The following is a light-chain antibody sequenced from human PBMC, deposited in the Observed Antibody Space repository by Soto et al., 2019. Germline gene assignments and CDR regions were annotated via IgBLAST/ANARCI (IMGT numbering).Light chain of an antibody. CDR3: QQYYKIPWT. J-gene: IGKJ1*01. CDR2: AAS. Sequence: DIQMTQSPSSLSASVGDRVAITCRASQGISNYLAWYQQKPGKVPKPLIYAASTLQSGVPSRFSGSGSGTDFTLTITSRQAADVARYYCQQYYKIPWTFGQGTKVDIK. V-gene: IGKV1-27*01. CDR1: QGISNY.